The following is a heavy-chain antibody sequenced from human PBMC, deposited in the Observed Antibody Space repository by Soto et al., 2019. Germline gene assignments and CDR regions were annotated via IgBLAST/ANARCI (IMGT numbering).Heavy chain of an antibody. J-gene: IGHJ6*02. V-gene: IGHV1-69*01. CDR3: ARETPSAAAAYYFCGLDV. CDR2: IIPVFGTA. CDR1: GGTFSSYF. D-gene: IGHD6-13*01. Sequence: QVQLVQSGAEVKKAGSSVKVSCKVSGGTFSSYFINWVRQAPGQGLEWVGGIIPVFGTASYAEKFQGRVTITADESASTAYMERSRLRSDDTAVYYCARETPSAAAAYYFCGLDVWGQGTTVTVSS.